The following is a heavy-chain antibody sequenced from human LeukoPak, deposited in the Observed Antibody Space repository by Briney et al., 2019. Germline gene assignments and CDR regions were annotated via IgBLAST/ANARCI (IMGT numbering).Heavy chain of an antibody. D-gene: IGHD2-15*01. Sequence: ASVKVSCKASGYTFTSYYMHWVRQAPGQGLEWMGIINPSGGSTSYAQKFQGRVTMTRDMSTSTVYMELSSLGSEDTAVYYCARDRVVVVDRREKGRDAFDIWGQGTMVTVSS. V-gene: IGHV1-46*01. CDR3: ARDRVVVVDRREKGRDAFDI. CDR1: GYTFTSYY. J-gene: IGHJ3*02. CDR2: INPSGGST.